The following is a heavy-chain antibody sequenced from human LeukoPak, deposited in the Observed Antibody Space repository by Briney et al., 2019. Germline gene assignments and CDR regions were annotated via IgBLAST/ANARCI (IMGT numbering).Heavy chain of an antibody. CDR2: IYYSGST. J-gene: IGHJ5*02. V-gene: IGHV4-59*01. D-gene: IGHD3-10*01. Sequence: SSETLSLTRTVSGGSISSYYWSWIRQPPGKGLEWIGYIYYSGSTNYNPSLKSRVTISVDTSKNQFSLKLSSVTAADTAVYYCARSQRQGFRTSMVRGATPYGWFDPWGQGTLVTVSS. CDR3: ARSQRQGFRTSMVRGATPYGWFDP. CDR1: GGSISSYY.